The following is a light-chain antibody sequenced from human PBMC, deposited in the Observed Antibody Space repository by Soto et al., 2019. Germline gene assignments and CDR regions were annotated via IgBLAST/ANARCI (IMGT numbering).Light chain of an antibody. CDR2: GVY. V-gene: IGKV3-20*01. CDR1: QIIKTFY. J-gene: IGKJ5*01. CDR3: QFYGSSLIT. Sequence: EIVLTQSPATLSLSPVKIAKLYFISSQIIKTFYFGWYQQKPGQSPRLLIYGVYSRATGTPDRFSGSGSGTDFTLTISRLEPEDSAVYYCQFYGSSLITFGQGTRREIK.